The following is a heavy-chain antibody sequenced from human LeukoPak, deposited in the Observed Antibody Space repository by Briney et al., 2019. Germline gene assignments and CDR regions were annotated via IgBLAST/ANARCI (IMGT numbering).Heavy chain of an antibody. CDR1: GFTFSSYA. CDR2: ISGSGGST. Sequence: PGGSLRLSRAASGFTFSSYAMSWVRQAPGKGLEWVSAISGSGGSTYYADSVKGRFTISRDNSKNMLYLQMNSLRAEDTAVYYCAKVAYYYGSGSYVDYWGQGTLVTVSS. CDR3: AKVAYYYGSGSYVDY. V-gene: IGHV3-23*01. D-gene: IGHD3-10*01. J-gene: IGHJ4*02.